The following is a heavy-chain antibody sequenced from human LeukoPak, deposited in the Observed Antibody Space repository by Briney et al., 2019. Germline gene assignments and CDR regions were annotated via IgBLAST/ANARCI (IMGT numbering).Heavy chain of an antibody. CDR1: GYTLTELS. V-gene: IGHV1-24*01. CDR3: ATGGYGDYVYPYLFYYMDV. Sequence: ASVKVSCKVSGYTLTELSMHWVRQAPGKGLEWMGGFDPEDGETIYAQKFQGRVTMTEDTSTDTAYMELSSLRSEDTAVYYCATGGYGDYVYPYLFYYMDVWGKGTTATVSS. J-gene: IGHJ6*03. D-gene: IGHD4-17*01. CDR2: FDPEDGET.